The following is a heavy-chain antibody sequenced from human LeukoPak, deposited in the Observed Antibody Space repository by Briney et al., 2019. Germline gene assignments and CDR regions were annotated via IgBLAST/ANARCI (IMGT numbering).Heavy chain of an antibody. V-gene: IGHV4-4*09. J-gene: IGHJ4*02. CDR1: GGSISNSY. D-gene: IGHD6-13*01. CDR3: AGYSSSWYQGYFDC. CDR2: TYPTGST. Sequence: PSETLSLTCTVSGGSISNSYWSWIRQPPGKGLEWIGYTYPTGSTNYNPSLKSRVTISVEKSKTQISLKLSSVTAADTAVYYCAGYSSSWYQGYFDCWGQGTLVTVSS.